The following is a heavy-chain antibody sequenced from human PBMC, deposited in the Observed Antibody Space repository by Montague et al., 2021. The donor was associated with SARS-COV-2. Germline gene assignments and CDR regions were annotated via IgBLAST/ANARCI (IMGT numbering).Heavy chain of an antibody. CDR2: VFYTGST. V-gene: IGHV4-59*08. Sequence: SETRSLTCSVSGDSIKTYYWSWIRQPPGRGLEYIGYVFYTGSTNYNPSLKSRLTISEDTSKNQFSLELRTVTAADTAVYYCARRSGSSSWFFDYWGRGILVTVSS. J-gene: IGHJ4*02. CDR3: ARRSGSSSWFFDY. D-gene: IGHD6-13*01. CDR1: GDSIKTYY.